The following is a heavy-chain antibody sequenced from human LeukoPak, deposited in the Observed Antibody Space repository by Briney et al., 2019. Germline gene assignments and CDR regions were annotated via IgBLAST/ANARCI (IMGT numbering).Heavy chain of an antibody. CDR2: IWYGGSNK. Sequence: GGSLRLSCAASGFTFSSYGMHWVRQAPGKGLEWVAVIWYGGSNKYYADSVKGRFTISRDNSKNTLYLQMNSLRAEDTAVYYCAREAESGHRPYYFDYWGQGTLVTVSS. V-gene: IGHV3-33*01. D-gene: IGHD7-27*01. J-gene: IGHJ4*02. CDR1: GFTFSSYG. CDR3: AREAESGHRPYYFDY.